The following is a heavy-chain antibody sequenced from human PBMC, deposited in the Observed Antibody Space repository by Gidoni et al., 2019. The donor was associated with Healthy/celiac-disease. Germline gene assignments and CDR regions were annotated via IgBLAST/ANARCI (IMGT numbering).Heavy chain of an antibody. V-gene: IGHV4-34*01. CDR3: ARFSGIAVATTKYYFDY. CDR1: GGSFSDYY. D-gene: IGHD6-19*01. CDR2: INHSGNT. J-gene: IGHJ4*02. Sequence: QVQLQQWGAGLLKPSETLSLTRAVYGGSFSDYYWSWIRQPPGKGLEWIGEINHSGNTNYNPSLKSRVSISVDTSKNQFSLKLSSVTAADTAVYYCARFSGIAVATTKYYFDYWGQGTLVTVSS.